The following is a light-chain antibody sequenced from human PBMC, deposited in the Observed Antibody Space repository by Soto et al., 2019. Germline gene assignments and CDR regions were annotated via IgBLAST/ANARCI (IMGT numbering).Light chain of an antibody. J-gene: IGKJ4*01. CDR3: QQGHTFPLT. CDR2: AAT. V-gene: IGKV1-12*01. CDR1: QDISDW. Sequence: DLQMTQSPSSVSASVVDRVTSTSRASQDISDWLAWHQQKPGKAPKLLIYAATTLHSGVPSRFIGSGSGTDFTLTISSLQPEDFATYYCQQGHTFPLTFGGGTKVEIK.